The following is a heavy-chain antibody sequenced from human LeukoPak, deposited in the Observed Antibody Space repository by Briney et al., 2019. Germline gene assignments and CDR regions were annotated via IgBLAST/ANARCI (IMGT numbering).Heavy chain of an antibody. CDR2: IYNGGRT. J-gene: IGHJ4*02. CDR3: ARDDGYSGYGY. CDR1: GLRVSNNY. D-gene: IGHD5-12*01. Sequence: GGSLRLSCAASGLRVSNNYMSWVRQAPGKGLEWVSVIYNGGRTYYADSVKGRFTISRDNSKNTLFLQMNSLRAEDTAVYYCARDDGYSGYGYWGQGTLVTVSS. V-gene: IGHV3-66*01.